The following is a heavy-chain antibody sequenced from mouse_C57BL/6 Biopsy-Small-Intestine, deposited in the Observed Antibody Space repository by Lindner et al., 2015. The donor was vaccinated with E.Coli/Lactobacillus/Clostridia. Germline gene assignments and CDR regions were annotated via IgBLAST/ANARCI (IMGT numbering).Heavy chain of an antibody. CDR2: IDPEDGET. CDR1: GFNIKDYY. J-gene: IGHJ2*01. D-gene: IGHD1-1*01. CDR3: ASYGSSYYFDY. Sequence: VQLQESGAELVKSGASVKLSCTASGFNIKDYYMHWVKQRTEQGLEWIGRIDPEDGETKYAPKFQGKATITADTSSNTAYLQLSSLTSEDTAVYYCASYGSSYYFDYWGQGTTLTDSS. V-gene: IGHV14-2*01.